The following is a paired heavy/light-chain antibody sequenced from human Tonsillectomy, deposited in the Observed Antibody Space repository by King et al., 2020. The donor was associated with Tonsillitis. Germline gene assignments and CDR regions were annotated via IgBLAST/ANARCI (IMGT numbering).Heavy chain of an antibody. J-gene: IGHJ4*02. CDR2: IDTFNGNT. V-gene: IGHV1-18*01. D-gene: IGHD1-26*01. CDR3: ARDFRGRLDS. Sequence: QVQLVQSGADVKKPGASVKVSCQASGDTFTTYGVSWVRQAPGQGLEWMGWIDTFNGNTNYGHNFQGRVTMTRDTSTSTAYMELRNLRSDDTALYFCARDFRGRLDSWGQGTLVTVSS. CDR1: GDTFTTYG.
Light chain of an antibody. CDR3: AAWDDSLNGRWV. J-gene: IGLJ3*02. V-gene: IGLV1-44*01. Sequence: QSVLTQPPSASGTPGQTVTISCSGSRSNIGLNTVNWYQQLRGTAPKLLIYSNNQRPSGVPDRFSGSKSGTSASLAISGLQSEDEADYYCAAWDDSLNGRWVFGGGTKLAVL. CDR2: SNN. CDR1: RSNIGLNT.